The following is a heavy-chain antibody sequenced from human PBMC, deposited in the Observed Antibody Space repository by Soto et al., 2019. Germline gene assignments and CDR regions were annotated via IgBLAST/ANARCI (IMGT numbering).Heavy chain of an antibody. CDR3: AKDVLRFLEWSQFFDY. CDR1: GFTFSSYA. V-gene: IGHV3-23*01. CDR2: ISDSGGST. Sequence: GGSLRLSCAASGFTFSSYAMSWVRQAPGKGLEWVSAISDSGGSTYYADSVKGRFTISRDNSKNTLYLQMNSLRAEDTAVYYCAKDVLRFLEWSQFFDYCGQGTLVIVSS. D-gene: IGHD3-3*01. J-gene: IGHJ4*02.